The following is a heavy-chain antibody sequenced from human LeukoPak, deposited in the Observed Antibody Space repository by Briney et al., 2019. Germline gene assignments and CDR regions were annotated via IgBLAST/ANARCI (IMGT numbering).Heavy chain of an antibody. V-gene: IGHV3-7*03. CDR1: GFTFSDYW. Sequence: GGSLRPSCVASGFTFSDYWMTWVRQAPGTGLEWVANIKQDGNEKYYVDSVKGRFTISRDNAKNSLHLQMDNLRAEDTAVYYCARPKNRENYWRAFDIWGQGTMVTVSS. J-gene: IGHJ3*02. CDR2: IKQDGNEK. CDR3: ARPKNRENYWRAFDI. D-gene: IGHD1-7*01.